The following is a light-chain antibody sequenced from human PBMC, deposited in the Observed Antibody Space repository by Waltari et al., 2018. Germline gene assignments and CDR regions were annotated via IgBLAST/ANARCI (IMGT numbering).Light chain of an antibody. CDR3: QSYDSSLSGYVV. Sequence: QSVLTQPPSVSGAPGQRATIPCTGSSPNSRAGYAAHCYQQLPGTAPKLPICGNSSRPTGVPDRVSGTKSGTSACLAITGLQAEDGADYYCQSYDSSLSGYVVFGGGTKLTVL. J-gene: IGLJ2*01. CDR2: GNS. CDR1: SPNSRAGYA. V-gene: IGLV1-40*01.